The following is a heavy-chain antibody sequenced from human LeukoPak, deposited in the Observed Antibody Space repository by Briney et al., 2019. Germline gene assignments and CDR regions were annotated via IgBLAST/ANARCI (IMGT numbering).Heavy chain of an antibody. CDR3: AKSISYMDYYDSSGYQGGFDY. J-gene: IGHJ4*02. CDR2: ISSSGSTI. D-gene: IGHD3-22*01. Sequence: QPGGSLRLSCAASGFTFSSYEMNWVRQAPGKGLEWVSYISSSGSTIYYADSVKGQFTISRDNAKNSLYLQMNSLRAEDTAVYYCAKSISYMDYYDSSGYQGGFDYWGQGTLVTVSS. CDR1: GFTFSSYE. V-gene: IGHV3-48*03.